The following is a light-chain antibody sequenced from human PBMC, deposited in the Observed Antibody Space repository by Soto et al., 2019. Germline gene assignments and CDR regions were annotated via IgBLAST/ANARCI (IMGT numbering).Light chain of an antibody. J-gene: IGLJ1*01. CDR3: GADHGSGSTFVYV. V-gene: IGLV9-49*01. CDR2: VGTGGIVG. CDR1: SGYSDYK. Sequence: QPVLTQPPSASASLGASVTLTCTLSSGYSDYKVDWYQQRPGKGPRFVMRVGTGGIVGSKGDGIPDRFSVLGSGLNRYLTIKNIQEEDEGDYHCGADHGSGSTFVYVFGTGTKVTVL.